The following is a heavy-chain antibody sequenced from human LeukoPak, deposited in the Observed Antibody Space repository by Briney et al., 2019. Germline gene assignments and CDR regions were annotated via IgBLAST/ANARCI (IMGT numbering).Heavy chain of an antibody. CDR1: GGSISSSSYY. Sequence: SETLSLTCTVSGGSISSSSYYWGWIRQPPGKGLEWIGSIYYSGSTYYNPSLKRRVTISVDTSKNQFSLKLSPVTAADTAVYYCARRRVPHRAPADYWGQGTLVTVSS. CDR2: IYYSGST. J-gene: IGHJ4*02. D-gene: IGHD3-10*01. V-gene: IGHV4-39*01. CDR3: ARRRVPHRAPADY.